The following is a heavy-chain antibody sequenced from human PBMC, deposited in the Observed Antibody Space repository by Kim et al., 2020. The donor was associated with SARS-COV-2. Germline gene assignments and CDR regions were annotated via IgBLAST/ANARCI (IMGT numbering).Heavy chain of an antibody. J-gene: IGHJ4*02. D-gene: IGHD3-10*01. CDR3: TTGGAY. CDR1: GFTFSSYW. CDR2: IKPDGSAD. V-gene: IGHV3-7*01. Sequence: GGSLRLSCAASGFTFSSYWMSWVCQPPGKGLEWVANIKPDGSADYYVDSVKGRFTISRDNAKNSLYLQMNNLRAEDTAVYYCTTGGAYWGQGTLVTVSS.